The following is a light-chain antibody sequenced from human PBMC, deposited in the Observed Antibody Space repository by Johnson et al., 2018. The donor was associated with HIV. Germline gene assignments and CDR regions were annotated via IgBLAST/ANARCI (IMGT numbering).Light chain of an antibody. CDR1: GSNIGNTY. V-gene: IGLV1-51*01. J-gene: IGLJ1*01. Sequence: QSVLTQPPSVSAAPGQKVTISCSGSGSNIGNTYVSWYQQLPGTAPKLLIYDNNKRPSGIPDRFSGSKSGTSATLGITGLQTGDEADYYCGTWDSSLNAYVFGAATKVAVL. CDR3: GTWDSSLNAYV. CDR2: DNN.